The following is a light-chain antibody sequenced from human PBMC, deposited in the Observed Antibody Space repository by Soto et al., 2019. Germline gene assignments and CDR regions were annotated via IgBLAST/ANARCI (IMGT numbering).Light chain of an antibody. Sequence: EIVLTQSPATLSFSPGERATLSCRASQSVSSYLAWYQQKPGQAPRLLIYDASNRATGIPARFSGSGSGTDFTLAISSLEPEDFAVYYCQQRSNWPRWTFGQGTKVDIK. CDR2: DAS. J-gene: IGKJ1*01. CDR1: QSVSSY. V-gene: IGKV3-11*01. CDR3: QQRSNWPRWT.